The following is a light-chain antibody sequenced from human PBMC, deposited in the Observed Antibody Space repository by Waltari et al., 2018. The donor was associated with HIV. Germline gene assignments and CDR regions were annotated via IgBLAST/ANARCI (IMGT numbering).Light chain of an antibody. V-gene: IGLV3-25*03. CDR1: ALPKQF. Sequence: SHELTQPPSVSVSPGQPAKITCSGHALPKQFAYWYQQKPGQTPVVVINKDTERPSGIAERCSGSSSATTATLTISGVQAEDEDDYYCQSADNTGTTMIFGGGTKLTVL. CDR2: KDT. J-gene: IGLJ2*01. CDR3: QSADNTGTTMI.